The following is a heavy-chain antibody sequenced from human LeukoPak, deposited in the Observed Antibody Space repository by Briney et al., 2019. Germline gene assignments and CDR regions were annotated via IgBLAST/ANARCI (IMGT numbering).Heavy chain of an antibody. CDR3: ARDGSSGWYLVVPNWIDP. V-gene: IGHV4-34*01. CDR1: GGSFSGYY. CDR2: INHSGST. D-gene: IGHD6-19*01. J-gene: IGHJ5*02. Sequence: SETLSLTCAVYGGSFSGYYWSWIRQPPGKGLEWIGEINHSGSTNYNPSLKSRVTISVDTSKNQFSLKLSSVTAADTAVYYCARDGSSGWYLVVPNWIDPWGQGTLVTVSS.